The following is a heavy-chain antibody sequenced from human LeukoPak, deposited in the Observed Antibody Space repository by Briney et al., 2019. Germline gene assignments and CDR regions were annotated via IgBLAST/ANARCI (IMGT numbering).Heavy chain of an antibody. CDR1: GYTFTSYG. CDR3: ARGLDMDV. CDR2: INPNSGGT. J-gene: IGHJ6*03. Sequence: ASVKVSCKASGYTFTSYGISWVRQAPGQGLEWMGWINPNSGGTNYAQKFQGRVTMTRDTSISTAYMELSRLRSDDTAVYYCARGLDMDVWGKGTTVTISS. V-gene: IGHV1-2*02.